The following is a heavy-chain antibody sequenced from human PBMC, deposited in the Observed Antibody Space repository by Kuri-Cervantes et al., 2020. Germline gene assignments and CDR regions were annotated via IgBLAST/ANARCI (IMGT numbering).Heavy chain of an antibody. CDR3: ARDAASMVRGVILYYYGMDV. D-gene: IGHD3-10*01. V-gene: IGHV4-31*02. J-gene: IGHJ6*02. Sequence: LRLSCTVSGGSISSGGYYWSWIRQHPGKGLEWIGYIYYSGSTYYNPSLKSRVTISVDTSKNQFSLKLSSVTAADTAVYYCARDAASMVRGVILYYYGMDVWGQGTTVTVSS. CDR1: GGSISSGGYY. CDR2: IYYSGST.